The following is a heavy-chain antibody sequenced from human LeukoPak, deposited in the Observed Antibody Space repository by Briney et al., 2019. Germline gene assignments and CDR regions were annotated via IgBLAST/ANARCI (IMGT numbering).Heavy chain of an antibody. D-gene: IGHD1-26*01. J-gene: IGHJ6*03. CDR1: GFTFSSYA. CDR3: TTGLEMGRYYYYMDV. V-gene: IGHV3-64*01. Sequence: GGSLRLSCAASGFTFSSYAMHWVRQAPGKGLEYVSAISSNGGSTYYANSVKGRFTISRDNSKNTLYLQMNSLKTEDTAVYYCTTGLEMGRYYYYMDVWGKGTTVTVSS. CDR2: ISSNGGST.